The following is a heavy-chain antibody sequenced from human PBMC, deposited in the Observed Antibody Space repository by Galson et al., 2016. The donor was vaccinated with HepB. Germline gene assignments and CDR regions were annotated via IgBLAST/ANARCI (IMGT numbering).Heavy chain of an antibody. CDR2: INWNGGYT. CDR1: GFIFDDYG. CDR3: ARADCSGGTCHSYYYGLDV. V-gene: IGHV3-20*04. D-gene: IGHD2-15*01. Sequence: SLRLSCAASGFIFDDYGMSWVRQAPGKGLEWVSSINWNGGYTAYADSVKGRFTISRDNAKNSLYLQMNNLKAEDTALYYCARADCSGGTCHSYYYGLDVWGQGTTVTVSS. J-gene: IGHJ6*02.